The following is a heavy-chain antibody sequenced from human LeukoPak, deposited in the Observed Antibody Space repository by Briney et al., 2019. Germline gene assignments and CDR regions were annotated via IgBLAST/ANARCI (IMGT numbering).Heavy chain of an antibody. J-gene: IGHJ4*02. CDR2: IHDSGST. CDR3: ARQPTYSSGWPVLIDY. Sequence: PSETLSLTCTVSGGSISSGDYHWNWIRQPPGKGLEWIGFIHDSGSTLYNPSLKSRVTISVDTSKNQFSLKLSSVTAADTAVYYCARQPTYSSGWPVLIDYWGQGTLVTVSS. D-gene: IGHD6-19*01. V-gene: IGHV4-30-4*01. CDR1: GGSISSGDYH.